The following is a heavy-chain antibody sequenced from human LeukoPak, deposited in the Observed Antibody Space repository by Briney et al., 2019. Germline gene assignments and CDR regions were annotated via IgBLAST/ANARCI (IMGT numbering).Heavy chain of an antibody. V-gene: IGHV3-30*18. CDR2: ISYDGSNK. J-gene: IGHJ6*02. CDR3: AKDRGYYDFWSGYYGHYYGMDV. CDR1: GFTFSSYG. D-gene: IGHD3-3*01. Sequence: GGSLRLSCAASGFTFSSYGMHWVRQAPGKGLEWVAVISYDGSNKYYADSVKGRFTISRDNSKNTLYLQMNSLRAEDTAAYYCAKDRGYYDFWSGYYGHYYGMDVWGQGTTVTVSS.